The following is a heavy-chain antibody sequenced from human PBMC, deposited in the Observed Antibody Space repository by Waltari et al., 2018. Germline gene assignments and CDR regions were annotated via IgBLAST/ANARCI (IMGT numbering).Heavy chain of an antibody. Sequence: QVQLQESGPGLVKPSETLSLSCTVSGGSISSYYWSWIRQPPGKGLEWIGYFYYSGSTNYNPALKSRGTISVDTSKNQFSLKLSSVTAADTAVYYCARIMYFDFWSGYYTDYHYAMDVWGQGTTVTVSS. CDR3: ARIMYFDFWSGYYTDYHYAMDV. CDR1: GGSISSYY. V-gene: IGHV4-59*08. D-gene: IGHD3-3*01. CDR2: FYYSGST. J-gene: IGHJ6*02.